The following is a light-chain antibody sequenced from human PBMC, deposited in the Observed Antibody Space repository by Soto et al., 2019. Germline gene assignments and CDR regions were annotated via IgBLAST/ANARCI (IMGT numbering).Light chain of an antibody. CDR1: QSVGSS. J-gene: IGKJ5*01. Sequence: EVVMTQSPATLSVSPGERDILSCTASQSVGSSLAWYQQKPGQGPRLLIYGASTRATGVPTRFSGSGSETDFTLTISSLQSEDFAVYTCQQYKNWPPITFGQGTRLEVK. CDR2: GAS. V-gene: IGKV3-15*01. CDR3: QQYKNWPPIT.